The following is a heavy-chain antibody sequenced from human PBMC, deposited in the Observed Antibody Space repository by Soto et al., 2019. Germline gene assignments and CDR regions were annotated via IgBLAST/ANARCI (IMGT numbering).Heavy chain of an antibody. CDR2: ISAYNGNT. Sequence: ASVKVSCKASGYTFTSYGISWVRQAPGQGLEWMGWISAYNGNTNYAQKLQGRVTMTTDTSTSTAYMELRSLRSDDTAVYYCGRERSYEIDNYYGRDVGGKGTTVTVSS. CDR3: GRERSYEIDNYYGRDV. D-gene: IGHD3-9*01. CDR1: GYTFTSYG. J-gene: IGHJ6*04. V-gene: IGHV1-18*01.